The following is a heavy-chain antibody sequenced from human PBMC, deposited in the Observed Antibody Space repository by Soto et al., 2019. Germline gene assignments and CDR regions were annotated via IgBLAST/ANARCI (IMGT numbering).Heavy chain of an antibody. J-gene: IGHJ6*02. CDR1: GFTFSSYG. V-gene: IGHV3-30*18. CDR3: AKDLRSYQPHFYYYYGMDV. D-gene: IGHD2-2*01. Sequence: GGSLRLSCAASGFTFSSYGMHWVRQAPGKGLEWVAVISYDGSNKYYADSVKGRFTISRDNSKNTLYLQMNSLRAEDTAVYYCAKDLRSYQPHFYYYYGMDVWGLGTTVTVSS. CDR2: ISYDGSNK.